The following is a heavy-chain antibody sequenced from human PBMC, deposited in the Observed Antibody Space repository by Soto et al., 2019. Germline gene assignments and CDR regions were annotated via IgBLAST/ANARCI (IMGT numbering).Heavy chain of an antibody. V-gene: IGHV4-38-2*02. CDR2: IYHSGST. Sequence: SETLSLTCAVSGYSISSGYYWGWIRQPPGKGLEWIGSIYHSGSTYYNPSLKSRVTISVDTPKNQFSLKLSSVTAADTAVYYCARDPTPYSGSYIYYYYGMDVWGQGTTVTVSS. CDR1: GYSISSGYY. CDR3: ARDPTPYSGSYIYYYYGMDV. J-gene: IGHJ6*02. D-gene: IGHD1-26*01.